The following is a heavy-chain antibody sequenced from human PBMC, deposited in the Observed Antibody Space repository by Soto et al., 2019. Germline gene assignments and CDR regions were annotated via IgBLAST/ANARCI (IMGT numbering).Heavy chain of an antibody. CDR3: DRAGGLGALAADY. CDR2: IYQSGST. CDR1: GGSISSGGYS. J-gene: IGHJ4*02. Sequence: QLQLQESGSGLVKPSQTLSITCAVSGGSISSGGYSWSWIRQPPGKGLEWIGYIYQSGSTYYNPSHKSRVTISVDRSKNQFSLKLSSVTAADTAVYVCDRAGGLGALAADYWGQCLHVTVS. V-gene: IGHV4-30-2*01. D-gene: IGHD6-19*01.